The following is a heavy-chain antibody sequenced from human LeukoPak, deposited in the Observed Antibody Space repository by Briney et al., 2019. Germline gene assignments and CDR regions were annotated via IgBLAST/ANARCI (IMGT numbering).Heavy chain of an antibody. V-gene: IGHV3-23*01. CDR1: GFTFSSYG. CDR2: ISGSSGST. CDR3: AKAQYGDPPYGPFDL. J-gene: IGHJ2*01. Sequence: GGSLRLSCAASGFTFSSYGMSWVRQAPGKGLEWVSAISGSSGSTYYADSVKGRFTISRDNSKNTLYLQMNSLRAEDTAVYYCAKAQYGDPPYGPFDLWGRGTLVTVSS. D-gene: IGHD4-17*01.